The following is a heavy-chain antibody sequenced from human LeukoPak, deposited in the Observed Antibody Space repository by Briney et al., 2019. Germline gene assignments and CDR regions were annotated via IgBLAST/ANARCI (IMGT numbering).Heavy chain of an antibody. CDR1: GGSISSGSYY. J-gene: IGHJ5*02. Sequence: SQTLSLTSTVSGGSISSGSYYWSWIRQPAGKGLEWIGRIYTSGSTNYNPSLKSRVTISVDTSKNQFSLKLSSVTAADTAVYYCARGQWELRGWFDPWGQGTLVTVPS. CDR2: IYTSGST. CDR3: ARGQWELRGWFDP. V-gene: IGHV4-61*02. D-gene: IGHD1-26*01.